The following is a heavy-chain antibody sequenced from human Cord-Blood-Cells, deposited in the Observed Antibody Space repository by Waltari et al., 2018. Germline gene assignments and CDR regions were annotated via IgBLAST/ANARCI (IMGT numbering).Heavy chain of an antibody. Sequence: QVQLQESGPGLVKPSETLSLTCTVSGGSISSYYGSGIRQPAGKGLEWIGRIYTSGSTNYNPSLKSRVTMSVDTSKNQFSLKLSSVTAADTAVYYCAREPYDILTGYYFDYWGQGTLVTVSS. J-gene: IGHJ4*02. CDR2: IYTSGST. D-gene: IGHD3-9*01. CDR1: GGSISSYY. V-gene: IGHV4-4*07. CDR3: AREPYDILTGYYFDY.